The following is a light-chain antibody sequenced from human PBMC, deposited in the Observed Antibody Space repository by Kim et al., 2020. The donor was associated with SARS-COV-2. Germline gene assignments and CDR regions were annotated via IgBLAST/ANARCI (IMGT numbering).Light chain of an antibody. J-gene: IGKJ4*01. Sequence: VRDRVSITCRASQGINKYLAWYQQNPGRDPNVLIQGASPLRSGVPSGFSGSGSGTEFSLTICSLQPEDFTTYYCQQFNSYPPLSFGGGTKVDIK. V-gene: IGKV1-9*01. CDR2: GAS. CDR3: QQFNSYPPLS. CDR1: QGINKY.